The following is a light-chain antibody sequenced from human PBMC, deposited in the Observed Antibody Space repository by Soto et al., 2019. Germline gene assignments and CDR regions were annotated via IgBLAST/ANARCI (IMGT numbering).Light chain of an antibody. V-gene: IGKV1-5*03. Sequence: DIQITQSPSTLSGSVGDRVTITCRASQTISSWLAWYQQKPGKAPKLLIYKASTLKSGVPSRFSGSGSGTDFTLTISCLQSEDFATYYCQQYYSYPPTFGQGTKVDIK. J-gene: IGKJ1*01. CDR2: KAS. CDR1: QTISSW. CDR3: QQYYSYPPT.